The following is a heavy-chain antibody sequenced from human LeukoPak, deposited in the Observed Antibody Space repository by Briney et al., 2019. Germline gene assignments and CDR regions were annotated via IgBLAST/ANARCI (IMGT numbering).Heavy chain of an antibody. CDR1: GYTLTELS. CDR2: FDPEDGET. D-gene: IGHD2-15*01. CDR3: ARDDRDCSGSSCYGGSYYFDY. Sequence: ASVKVSCKVSGYTLTELSMHWVRQAPGKGLEWMGGFDPEDGETIYAQKFQGRVTMTEDTSTDTAYMELSRLRSDDTAVYYCARDDRDCSGSSCYGGSYYFDYWGQGTLVTVSS. V-gene: IGHV1-24*01. J-gene: IGHJ4*02.